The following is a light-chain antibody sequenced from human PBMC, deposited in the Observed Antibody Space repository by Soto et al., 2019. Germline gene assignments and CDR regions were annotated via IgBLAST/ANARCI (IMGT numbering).Light chain of an antibody. CDR2: EVS. V-gene: IGLV2-14*01. Sequence: QSVLTQPASVSGSPGQSITIACTGTNSDIGAYVFVSWYQQHPGKAHKLIIYEVSKRPSGVSNRFSGSKSGYTASLTISGLQAEDECHYYCSAFTTDSTVIFGGGTKVTVL. J-gene: IGLJ2*01. CDR1: NSDIGAYVF. CDR3: SAFTTDSTVI.